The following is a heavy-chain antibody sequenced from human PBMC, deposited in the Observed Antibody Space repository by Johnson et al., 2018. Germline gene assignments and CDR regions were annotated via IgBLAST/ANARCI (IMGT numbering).Heavy chain of an antibody. D-gene: IGHD1/OR15-1a*01. CDR2: ISYDGSKK. V-gene: IGHV3-30*18. CDR1: GFTFSSYG. J-gene: IGHJ6*03. CDR3: AKDRTKYYYYMDV. Sequence: VQLLESGGGVVQPGRSLRLSCAASGFTFSSYGMHWVRQAPGKGLEWVAVISYDGSKKYYADSVKGRFTISRDNSKNTLYLQMNSLRAEDTAVDYCAKDRTKYYYYMDVWDKGTTVTVSS.